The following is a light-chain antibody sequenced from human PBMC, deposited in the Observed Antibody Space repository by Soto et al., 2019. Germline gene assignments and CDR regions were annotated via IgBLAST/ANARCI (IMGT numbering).Light chain of an antibody. CDR1: QGISSA. V-gene: IGKV1-13*02. CDR2: DVS. Sequence: GDRVTITCRASQGISSALAWYQQKPGKPPKPLIFDVSRLESGVPSRFSGSGSGTDFTLTISNLQPDDFATYYCQQYDSYSSGPFGQGTKVDIK. CDR3: QQYDSYSSGP. J-gene: IGKJ1*01.